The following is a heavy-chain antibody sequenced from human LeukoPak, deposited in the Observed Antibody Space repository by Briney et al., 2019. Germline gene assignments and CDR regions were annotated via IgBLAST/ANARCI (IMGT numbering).Heavy chain of an antibody. J-gene: IGHJ4*02. V-gene: IGHV1-8*01. D-gene: IGHD5-18*01. CDR1: GYTFTSYD. Sequence: ASVKVSCKASGYTFTSYDINWVRQATGQGLEWMGWMNPNSGNTGYAQKFQGRVTMTRNTSISTAYMELSSLRSEGTAVYYCARAEELGSQHTAMVVWGQGTLVTVSS. CDR2: MNPNSGNT. CDR3: ARAEELGSQHTAMVV.